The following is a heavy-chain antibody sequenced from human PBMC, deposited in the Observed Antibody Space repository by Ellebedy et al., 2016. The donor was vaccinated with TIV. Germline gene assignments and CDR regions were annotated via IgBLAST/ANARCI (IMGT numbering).Heavy chain of an antibody. CDR3: ARRGAQYSSSWFFDY. CDR1: GYSFTGYY. J-gene: IGHJ4*02. D-gene: IGHD6-13*01. CDR2: IHSNSGAT. V-gene: IGHV1-2*02. Sequence: ASVKVSXKASGYSFTGYYMHWVRQAPGQGLEWMGWIHSNSGATNYAQKFQGRVTMTRDTSISTAYMELSRLRSDDTAVYYCARRGAQYSSSWFFDYWGPGSLVTVSS.